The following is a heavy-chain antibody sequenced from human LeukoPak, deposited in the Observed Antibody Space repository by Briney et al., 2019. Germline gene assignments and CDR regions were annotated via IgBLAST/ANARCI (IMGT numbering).Heavy chain of an antibody. Sequence: GGSLGLSCAASGFTFSSYAMHWVRQAPGKGLEWVTVISYDGSNKYYADSVKGRFTISRDNSKNTLYLQMNSLRAEDTAVYYCAREGGGSGSYWFDPWGQGTLVTVSS. V-gene: IGHV3-30-3*01. CDR1: GFTFSSYA. CDR3: AREGGGSGSYWFDP. D-gene: IGHD1-26*01. J-gene: IGHJ5*02. CDR2: ISYDGSNK.